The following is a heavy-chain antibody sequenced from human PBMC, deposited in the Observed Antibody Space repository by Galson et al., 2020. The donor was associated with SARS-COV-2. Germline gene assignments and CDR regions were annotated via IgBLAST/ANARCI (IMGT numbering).Heavy chain of an antibody. V-gene: IGHV3-66*01. CDR1: GFTVSSNY. Sequence: TGGYLRLSCAASGFTVSSNYMSWVRQAPGKGLEWVSLIYSGGTTNYADSVKGRFTISRDNSKNTLYLQMNSLRAEDTAVYDCARGPGGEIMTDAFDLWGQGTVVTVSS. J-gene: IGHJ3*01. D-gene: IGHD3-16*01. CDR2: IYSGGTT. CDR3: ARGPGGEIMTDAFDL.